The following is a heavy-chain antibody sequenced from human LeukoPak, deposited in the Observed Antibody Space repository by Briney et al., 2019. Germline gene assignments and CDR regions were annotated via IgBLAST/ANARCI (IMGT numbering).Heavy chain of an antibody. J-gene: IGHJ5*02. V-gene: IGHV4-61*02. CDR3: ARAVGSSESNWFDP. CDR1: GGSITSGNFY. CDR2: IYSTGST. Sequence: PSETLSLTCTVSGGSITSGNFYWSWIRRSAGKGLEWIGRIYSTGSTNYNPSLKSRVTISVDRSKNQFSLMLKSVTAADTAVYYCARAVGSSESNWFDPWGQGTQATVSS. D-gene: IGHD1-26*01.